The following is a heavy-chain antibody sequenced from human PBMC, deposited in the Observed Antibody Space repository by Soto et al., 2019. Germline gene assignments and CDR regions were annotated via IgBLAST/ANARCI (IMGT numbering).Heavy chain of an antibody. J-gene: IGHJ4*02. CDR1: GFTFSSYA. Sequence: GGSLRLSCAASGFTFSSYAMSWVRQAPGKGLEWVSGISGSGGSTYYADSVKGRFTISRDNSKNTLFLQMNSLRAEDTAVYFCAKSHYGSGNYFGIFDYWGQGTLVTVSS. D-gene: IGHD3-10*01. CDR3: AKSHYGSGNYFGIFDY. V-gene: IGHV3-23*01. CDR2: ISGSGGST.